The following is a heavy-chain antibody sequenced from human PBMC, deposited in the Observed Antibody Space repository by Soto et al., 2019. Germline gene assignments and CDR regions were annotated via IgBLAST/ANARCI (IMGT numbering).Heavy chain of an antibody. J-gene: IGHJ4*02. V-gene: IGHV4-34*01. CDR2: INHSGST. D-gene: IGHD3-10*01. Sequence: SETLSLTCAVYGGSFSGYYWSWIRQPPGKGLEWIGEINHSGSTNYNPSLKSRVTISVDTSKNQFSLKLSSVTAADTAVYYCAKLAPTRLLRYYYGSGSRNPGADFDYWGQGTLVTVSS. CDR1: GGSFSGYY. CDR3: AKLAPTRLLRYYYGSGSRNPGADFDY.